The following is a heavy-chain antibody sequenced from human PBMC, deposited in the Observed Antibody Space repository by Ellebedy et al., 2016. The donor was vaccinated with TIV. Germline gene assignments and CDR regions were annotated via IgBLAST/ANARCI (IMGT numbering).Heavy chain of an antibody. CDR3: TGFEIISGGGYGMDV. J-gene: IGHJ6*02. CDR2: IDNAGDT. V-gene: IGHV3-13*01. CDR1: GFTFSRYD. D-gene: IGHD3-16*01. Sequence: GESLKISXAASGFTFSRYDMHWVRQSTRKGLEWVASIDNAGDTYYPGSVKGRFTISRENAKNSLYLQMNSLRVEDTAVYYCTGFEIISGGGYGMDVWGQGTTATVSS.